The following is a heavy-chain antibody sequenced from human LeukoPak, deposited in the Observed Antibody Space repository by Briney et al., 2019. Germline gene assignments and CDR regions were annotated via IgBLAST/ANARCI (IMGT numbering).Heavy chain of an antibody. J-gene: IGHJ6*03. V-gene: IGHV4-34*01. CDR2: INHSGST. CDR1: GGSFSGYY. D-gene: IGHD6-13*01. Sequence: SETLSLTCAVYGGSFSGYYWSWIRQPPGKGLEWIGEINHSGSTNYNPSLKSRVTISVDTSKNQFSLKLSSVTAADTAMYYCARGGLIAAAGPHYYYYMGVWGKGTTVTVSS. CDR3: ARGGLIAAAGPHYYYYMGV.